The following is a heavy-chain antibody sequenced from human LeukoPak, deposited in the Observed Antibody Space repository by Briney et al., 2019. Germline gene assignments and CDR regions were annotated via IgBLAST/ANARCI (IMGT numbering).Heavy chain of an antibody. CDR2: ICSGGST. Sequence: GGSLRLSCAASGFTFSSNYMSWVRQAPGKGLEWVSVICSGGSTYYSDSVTGRFTISRDNSKNTLYLQMNSLRAEDTAVYCCARVDCSSTSCPYYYGMDVWGKGTTVTVSS. CDR3: ARVDCSSTSCPYYYGMDV. J-gene: IGHJ6*04. V-gene: IGHV3-53*01. CDR1: GFTFSSNY. D-gene: IGHD2-2*01.